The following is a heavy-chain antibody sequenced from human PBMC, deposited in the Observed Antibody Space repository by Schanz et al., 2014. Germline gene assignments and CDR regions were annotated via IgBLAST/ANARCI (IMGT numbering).Heavy chain of an antibody. CDR1: GFTFSNYA. CDR3: ARDRGYCSGGSCLTCDY. V-gene: IGHV3-30-3*01. Sequence: VQLVESGGGLVQPGGSLRLSCGGSGFTFSNYAMSWVRQAPGKGLEWVAVISYDGSNKYYADSVKGRFTISRDNSKNTLYLQMNTLRAEDTAVYYWARDRGYCSGGSCLTCDYWGQGTLVTVSS. CDR2: ISYDGSNK. J-gene: IGHJ4*02. D-gene: IGHD2-15*01.